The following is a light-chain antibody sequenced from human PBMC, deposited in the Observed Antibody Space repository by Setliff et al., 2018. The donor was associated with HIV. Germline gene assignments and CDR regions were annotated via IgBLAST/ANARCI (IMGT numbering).Light chain of an antibody. CDR2: DVN. V-gene: IGLV2-8*01. Sequence: QSVLTQPDSVSGSPGQSLTISCTGTTRNVGGGHGYVSWYQQHAGKAPKLMIYDVNKRPSGVPDRFSGSKSGNTASLTVSGLQGEDEADYYCSSYAGSNKGVFGTGTKGTV. J-gene: IGLJ1*01. CDR3: SSYAGSNKGV. CDR1: TRNVGGGHGY.